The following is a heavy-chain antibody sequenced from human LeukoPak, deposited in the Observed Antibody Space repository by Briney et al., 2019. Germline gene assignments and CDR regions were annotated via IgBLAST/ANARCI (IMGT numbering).Heavy chain of an antibody. J-gene: IGHJ6*03. CDR3: ASTYGGGYYYYYMDV. CDR1: GGTFSSYA. Sequence: GASVKVSCKASGGTFSSYAISWVRQAPGQGLEWMGRIIPIFGTANYAQKFQGRVTITTDGSTSTVYMELSSLRSEDTAVYYCASTYGGGYYYYYMDVWGKGTTVTVSS. CDR2: IIPIFGTA. D-gene: IGHD2/OR15-2a*01. V-gene: IGHV1-69*05.